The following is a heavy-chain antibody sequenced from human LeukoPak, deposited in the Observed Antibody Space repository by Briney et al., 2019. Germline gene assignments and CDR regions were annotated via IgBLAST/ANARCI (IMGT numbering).Heavy chain of an antibody. D-gene: IGHD5-18*01. CDR3: ASSDTAMVNDAFDI. CDR2: IYYSGST. CDR1: GGSISSGDYY. J-gene: IGHJ3*02. Sequence: PSQTLSLTCTVSGGSISSGDYYWSWIRQPPGKGLEWIGYIYYSGSTYYNPSLKSRVTISVDTSKNQFSLKLSSVTAADTAVYYCASSDTAMVNDAFDIWGQGTMVTVSS. V-gene: IGHV4-30-4*01.